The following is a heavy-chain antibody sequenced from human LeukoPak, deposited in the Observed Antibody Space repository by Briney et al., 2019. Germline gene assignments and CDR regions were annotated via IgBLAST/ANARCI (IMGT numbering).Heavy chain of an antibody. CDR3: AKLVVPNHY. CDR1: GFTFSSYG. J-gene: IGHJ4*02. CDR2: IWYDGSNK. D-gene: IGHD2-2*01. Sequence: GGSLRLSCAASGFTFSSYGMHWVRQAPGKGLEWVAVIWYDGSNKYYADSVKGRFTISRDNSKNTLYLQMSSLRAEDTAVYYCAKLVVPNHYWGQGTLVTVSS. V-gene: IGHV3-30*02.